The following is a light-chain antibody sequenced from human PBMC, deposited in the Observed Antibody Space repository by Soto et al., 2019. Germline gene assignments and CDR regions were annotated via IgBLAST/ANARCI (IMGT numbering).Light chain of an antibody. CDR1: QSISYS. J-gene: IGKJ1*01. Sequence: DIHMTQSPSSLSASVGDRVTITCRASQSISYSLNWYQHKPGKAPNVLIYAASSLQSGVPSRFRGSGSGTDFTLTITSLQLEDFATYYCQQGYSTPRTFGQGTKVEI. CDR3: QQGYSTPRT. CDR2: AAS. V-gene: IGKV1-39*01.